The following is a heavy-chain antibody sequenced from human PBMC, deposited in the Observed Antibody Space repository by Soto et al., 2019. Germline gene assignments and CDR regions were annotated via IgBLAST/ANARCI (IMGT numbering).Heavy chain of an antibody. Sequence: ASVKVSCKASGYTFTGYYVHWVRQAPGQGLEWMGWINPNSGDTYLAQRFQGRVTMNRDTSIGTAYMELRGLTSDDTAEYYCAKGGAIVAAGTRVYLYNAMDVWCQRTTVTVSS. J-gene: IGHJ6*02. CDR3: AKGGAIVAAGTRVYLYNAMDV. V-gene: IGHV1-2*02. D-gene: IGHD1-26*01. CDR1: GYTFTGYY. CDR2: INPNSGDT.